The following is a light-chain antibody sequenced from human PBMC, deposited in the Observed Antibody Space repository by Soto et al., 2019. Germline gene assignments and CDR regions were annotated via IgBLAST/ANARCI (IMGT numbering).Light chain of an antibody. J-gene: IGLJ2*01. CDR2: GNS. CDR3: QSYDSSLSGSV. Sequence: QSALTQPPSVSGAPXQRVTISCTGSSSNIGAGYDVHWYQQLPGTAPKLLIYGNSNRPSGVPDRFSGSKSGTSASLAITGLQAEDEADYYCQSYDSSLSGSVFGGGTKLTVL. CDR1: SSNIGAGYD. V-gene: IGLV1-40*01.